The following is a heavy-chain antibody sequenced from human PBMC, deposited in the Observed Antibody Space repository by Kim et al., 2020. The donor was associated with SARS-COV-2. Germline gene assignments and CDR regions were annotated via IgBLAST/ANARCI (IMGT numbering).Heavy chain of an antibody. D-gene: IGHD3-10*01. CDR2: IYYSGST. J-gene: IGHJ4*02. V-gene: IGHV4-39*01. CDR3: ARHVTMRAPHY. Sequence: SETLSLTCTVSGGSISSSSYYWGWIRQPPGKGLEWIGSIYYSGSTYYNPSLKSRVTISVDTSKNQFSLKLSSVTAADTAVYYCARHVTMRAPHYWGQGTLVTVSS. CDR1: GGSISSSSYY.